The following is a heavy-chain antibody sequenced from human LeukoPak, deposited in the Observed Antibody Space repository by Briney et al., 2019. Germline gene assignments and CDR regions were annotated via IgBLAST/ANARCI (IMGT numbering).Heavy chain of an antibody. CDR2: ISSSSYI. V-gene: IGHV3-21*04. Sequence: GGSLRLSCAASGFTFSSYSMNWVRQAPGKGLEWVSSISSSSYIYSADSVKGRFTISRDNSKNTLYLQMNSLRAEDTAVYYCARHGTITMVRGRLRYYYMDVWGKGATVTISS. D-gene: IGHD3-10*01. CDR3: ARHGTITMVRGRLRYYYMDV. J-gene: IGHJ6*03. CDR1: GFTFSSYS.